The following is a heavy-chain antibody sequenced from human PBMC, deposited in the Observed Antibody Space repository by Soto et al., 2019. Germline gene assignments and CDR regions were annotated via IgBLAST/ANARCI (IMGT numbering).Heavy chain of an antibody. Sequence: QVQLQQWGAGLLKPSETLSLTCAVYGGSFSGYYWSWIRQPPGKGLEWIGEINHSGSTNYNPSLKSRVTISVDTSKTQFSLKLSSVTAADTAVYYCARTPYGDYAGDWFDPWGQGTLVTVSS. D-gene: IGHD4-17*01. CDR3: ARTPYGDYAGDWFDP. CDR1: GGSFSGYY. CDR2: INHSGST. J-gene: IGHJ5*02. V-gene: IGHV4-34*01.